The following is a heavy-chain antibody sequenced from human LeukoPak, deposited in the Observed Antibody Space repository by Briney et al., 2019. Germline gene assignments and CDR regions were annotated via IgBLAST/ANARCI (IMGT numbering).Heavy chain of an antibody. Sequence: KPSETLSLTCAVYGGSFSGYYWSWIRQPPGKGLEWIGEINHSGSTNYNPSLKSRVTISVDTSKNQFSLKLSSVTAADTAVYYCARGNTPRRYSGSYYVGSFDYWGQGTLVTVSS. D-gene: IGHD1-26*01. CDR1: GGSFSGYY. CDR2: INHSGST. CDR3: ARGNTPRRYSGSYYVGSFDY. J-gene: IGHJ4*02. V-gene: IGHV4-34*01.